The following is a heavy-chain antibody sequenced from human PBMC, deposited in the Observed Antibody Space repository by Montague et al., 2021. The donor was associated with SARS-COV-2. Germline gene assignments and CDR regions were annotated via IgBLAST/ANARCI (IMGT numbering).Heavy chain of an antibody. J-gene: IGHJ4*02. CDR2: IYYSGST. V-gene: IGHV4-39*01. CDR3: ARLRYYGGNSGFQGLVDY. D-gene: IGHD4-23*01. Sequence: SETLSLTCIVSGGSISSGSYHWGRIRQPPGKGLEWTGTIYYSGSTYYNPSLKSRVTISVDTSKNQFSLKLSSVTAADTAGYYCARLRYYGGNSGFQGLVDYWGQGALVTVSS. CDR1: GGSISSGSYH.